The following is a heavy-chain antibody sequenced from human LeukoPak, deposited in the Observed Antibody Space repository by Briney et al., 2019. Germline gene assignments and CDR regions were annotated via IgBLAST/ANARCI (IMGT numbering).Heavy chain of an antibody. V-gene: IGHV1-69*01. J-gene: IGHJ4*02. CDR1: GGTFSSYA. CDR3: AREIVGATTRYFDY. CDR2: IIPIFGTA. D-gene: IGHD1-26*01. Sequence: SVNVSCKAPGGTFSSYAISWVRQAPGQGLEWMGGIIPIFGTANYAQKFQGGVTITADESTSTAYMELSSLRSEDTAVYYCAREIVGATTRYFDYWGQGTLVTVSS.